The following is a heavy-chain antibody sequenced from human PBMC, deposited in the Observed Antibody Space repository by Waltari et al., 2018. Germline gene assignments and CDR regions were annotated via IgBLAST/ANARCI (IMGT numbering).Heavy chain of an antibody. Sequence: QVQLVQSGAEVKKPGSSVKVSCKASGGTFSSYAISWVRQAPGQGLEWMGGIIPIFGTANYAQKFQGRVTITTDESTSTAYMELSSLRSEDTAVYYCARGDTAMDSYYYYGMDVWGQGTTVTVSS. CDR3: ARGDTAMDSYYYYGMDV. CDR2: IIPIFGTA. V-gene: IGHV1-69*05. J-gene: IGHJ6*02. D-gene: IGHD5-18*01. CDR1: GGTFSSYA.